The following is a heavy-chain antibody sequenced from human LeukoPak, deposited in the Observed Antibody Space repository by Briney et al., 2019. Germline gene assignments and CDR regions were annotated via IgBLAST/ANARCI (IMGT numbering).Heavy chain of an antibody. CDR2: IYRGGST. V-gene: IGHV3-66*01. Sequence: GGSLRLSCTASGFTVSTNYVSWVRQAPGKGLEWVSTIYRGGSTYYADSVKGRFTISRDNSKNTVYLQINTLRVEDTAVYYCAKSRRITIFGVAPGAFDIWGQGTMVTVSS. J-gene: IGHJ3*02. CDR3: AKSRRITIFGVAPGAFDI. CDR1: GFTVSTNY. D-gene: IGHD3-3*01.